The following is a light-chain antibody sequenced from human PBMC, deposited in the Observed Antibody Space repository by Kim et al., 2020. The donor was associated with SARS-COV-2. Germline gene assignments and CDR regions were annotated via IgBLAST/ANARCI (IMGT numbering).Light chain of an antibody. V-gene: IGKV3-20*01. CDR3: QQYSNSYT. CDR2: GAS. J-gene: IGKJ2*01. Sequence: LSLSAWEGATLSCRASQNISSNLAWYRQKVGQAPRLLIFGASSRATGIPDRISGSGSGTDFALTFSRLEPEDSAVYYCQQYSNSYTFGQGTKLEIK. CDR1: QNISSN.